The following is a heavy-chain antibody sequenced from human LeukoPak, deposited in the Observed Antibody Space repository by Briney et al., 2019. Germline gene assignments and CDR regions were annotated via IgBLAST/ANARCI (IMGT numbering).Heavy chain of an antibody. V-gene: IGHV3-30-3*01. D-gene: IGHD1-26*01. CDR2: ISYDGSNK. CDR1: GLNFDDSA. CDR3: ARGGSFVVGAISFDY. Sequence: PGGSLRLSCVASGLNFDDSAMHWVRQAPGKGLEWVAVISYDGSNKYYADSVKGRFTISRDNSKNTLYLQMNSLRAEDTAVYYCARGGSFVVGAISFDYWGQGTLVTVSS. J-gene: IGHJ4*02.